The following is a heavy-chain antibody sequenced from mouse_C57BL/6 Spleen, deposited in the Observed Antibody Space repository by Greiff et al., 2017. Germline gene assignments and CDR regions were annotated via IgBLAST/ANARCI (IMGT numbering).Heavy chain of an antibody. J-gene: IGHJ3*01. Sequence: EVKLMESGGGLVQPGGSMKLSCAASGFTFSDAWMDWVRQSPEKGLEWVAEIRNKANNHATYYAESVKGRFTISRDDSNSSVYLQMNSLRAEDTGSYYCTPHIQGFAYWGQGTLVTVSA. V-gene: IGHV6-6*01. D-gene: IGHD6-1*01. CDR3: TPHIQGFAY. CDR1: GFTFSDAW. CDR2: IRNKANNHAT.